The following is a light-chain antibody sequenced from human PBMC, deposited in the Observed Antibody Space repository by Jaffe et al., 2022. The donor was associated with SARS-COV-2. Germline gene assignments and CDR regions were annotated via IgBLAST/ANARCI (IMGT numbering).Light chain of an antibody. Sequence: QSVLTQPPSVSAAPRQKVTISCSGSSSNIGNNYVSWYQQLPGTAPKLLIYENDKRPSGIPDRFSGSKSGTSATLDITGLQTGDEAHYYCGTWDRSLIWVFGGGTKLTVL. CDR2: END. CDR3: GTWDRSLIWV. J-gene: IGLJ3*02. CDR1: SSNIGNNY. V-gene: IGLV1-51*02.